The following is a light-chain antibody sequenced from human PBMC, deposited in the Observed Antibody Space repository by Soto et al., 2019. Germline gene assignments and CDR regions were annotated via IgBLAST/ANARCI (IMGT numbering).Light chain of an antibody. CDR1: QRGNKY. CDR2: DAS. J-gene: IGKJ4*01. CDR3: HQRSNSPQIT. V-gene: IGKV3-11*01. Sequence: EIVLTQSPATLYLSPGERATLSCRARQRGNKYSAWYQQQTGQAPRLLIHDASHRATGIPARFSGSGSGTDFTVTISILESEDCGVYYCHQRSNSPQITFGGGTKVEIK.